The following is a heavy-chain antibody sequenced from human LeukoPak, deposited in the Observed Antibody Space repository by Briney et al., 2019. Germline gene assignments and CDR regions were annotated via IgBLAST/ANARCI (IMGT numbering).Heavy chain of an antibody. CDR1: GGSISSYY. D-gene: IGHD3-22*01. V-gene: IGHV4-59*01. CDR3: ARGGWNKVDY. J-gene: IGHJ4*02. Sequence: PSETLSLTCTVSGGSISSYYWSWIRQPPGKGLEWLGFIFYSGTTNYNPSLKSRVTISVDTSKNQFSLKLSSVTAADTAVYYCARGGWNKVDYWGQGTLVTVSS. CDR2: IFYSGTT.